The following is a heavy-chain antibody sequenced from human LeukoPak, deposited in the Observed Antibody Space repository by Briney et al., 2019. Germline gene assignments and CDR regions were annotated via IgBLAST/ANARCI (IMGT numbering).Heavy chain of an antibody. J-gene: IGHJ4*02. D-gene: IGHD1-1*01. CDR2: INPNSGDT. Sequence: ASVKVSCKASGYTFTDDYVHWVRQAPGQGLEWMGWINPNSGDTHYPQKFQGRVTLTSDTSISTAYMELSRLSPDDTAVYYCARDLRGNSMFFDHWGQGALVTVSS. CDR3: ARDLRGNSMFFDH. V-gene: IGHV1-2*02. CDR1: GYTFTDDY.